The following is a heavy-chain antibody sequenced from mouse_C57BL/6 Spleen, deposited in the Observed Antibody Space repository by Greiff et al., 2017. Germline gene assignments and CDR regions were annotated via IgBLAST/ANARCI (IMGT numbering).Heavy chain of an antibody. Sequence: VQLQQSGPELVKPGASVKMSCKASGYTFTDYNMHWVKQSHGKSLEWIGYINPNNGGTSYNQKFKGKATLTVTKSSSTAYMELRSLTSEDSAVYYCAGGGPYGNDRILWGQGTTLTVSS. D-gene: IGHD2-2*01. CDR2: INPNNGGT. J-gene: IGHJ2*01. CDR3: AGGGPYGNDRIL. CDR1: GYTFTDYN. V-gene: IGHV1-22*01.